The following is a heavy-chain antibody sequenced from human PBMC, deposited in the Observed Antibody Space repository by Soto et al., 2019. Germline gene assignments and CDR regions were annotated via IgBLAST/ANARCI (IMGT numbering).Heavy chain of an antibody. CDR1: GFTFSSYA. V-gene: IGHV3-30-3*01. J-gene: IGHJ5*02. CDR3: ARVVGLDSNDGWFDP. Sequence: QVQLVESGGGVVQPGRSLRLSCAASGFTFSSYAMHWVRQAPGKGLEWVAVISYDGSNKYYADSVKGRFTISRDNSKNTLYLQRNSRRAEDTAGYYCARVVGLDSNDGWFDPWGQGTLVTVSS. D-gene: IGHD4-4*01. CDR2: ISYDGSNK.